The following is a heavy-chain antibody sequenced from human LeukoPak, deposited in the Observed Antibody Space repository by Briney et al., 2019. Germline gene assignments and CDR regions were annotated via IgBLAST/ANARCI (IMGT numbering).Heavy chain of an antibody. CDR1: GFTFSSYW. D-gene: IGHD3-3*01. CDR2: INSDARNK. J-gene: IGHJ3*02. V-gene: IGHV3-74*01. CDR3: ASGIGVGDSFDI. Sequence: PGGSLRLSCAASGFTFSSYWMYWVRQAPGKGLVWVSRINSDARNKNYADSVQGRFIICRDNAKNTLYLQMNSLRVEDTAVYYCASGIGVGDSFDIWGQGTMVTVSS.